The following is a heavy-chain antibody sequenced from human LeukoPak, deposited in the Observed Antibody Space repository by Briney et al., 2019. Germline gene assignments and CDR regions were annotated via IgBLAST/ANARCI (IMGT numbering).Heavy chain of an antibody. Sequence: GGSLRLSCAASGFTFSSYGMHWVRQAPGKGLEWVAVISYDGSNKYYADSVKGRFTISRDNSKNTLYLQMNSLRAEDTAVYYCAVLAVADPPLLDYWGQGTLVTVSS. CDR3: AVLAVADPPLLDY. CDR1: GFTFSSYG. J-gene: IGHJ4*02. D-gene: IGHD6-19*01. CDR2: ISYDGSNK. V-gene: IGHV3-30*03.